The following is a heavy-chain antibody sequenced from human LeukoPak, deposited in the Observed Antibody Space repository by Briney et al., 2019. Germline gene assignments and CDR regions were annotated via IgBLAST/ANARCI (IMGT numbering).Heavy chain of an antibody. CDR3: AREEAAAGSPGNAFDI. Sequence: PSETLSLTCAVYGGSFSGYYWSWIRQPPGKGLEWIGEINHSGSTNYNPSLKSRGTISVDTSKNQFSLKLSSVTAADTAVYYCAREEAAAGSPGNAFDIWGQGTMVTVSS. J-gene: IGHJ3*02. V-gene: IGHV4-34*01. CDR1: GGSFSGYY. CDR2: INHSGST. D-gene: IGHD6-13*01.